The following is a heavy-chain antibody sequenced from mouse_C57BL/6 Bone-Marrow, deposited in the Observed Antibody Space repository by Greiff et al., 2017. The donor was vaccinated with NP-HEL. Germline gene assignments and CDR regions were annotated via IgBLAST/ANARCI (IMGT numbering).Heavy chain of an antibody. V-gene: IGHV1-66*01. Sequence: VQLQQSGPELVKPGASVKISCKASGYSFTSYYIHWVKQRPGQGLEWIGWIYPGSGNTKYNEKFKGKATLTADTSSSTAYMQLSSLTSEDSAVYYCARSYGPYYFDYWGQGTTLTVSS. CDR3: ARSYGPYYFDY. CDR1: GYSFTSYY. CDR2: IYPGSGNT. J-gene: IGHJ2*01. D-gene: IGHD1-1*02.